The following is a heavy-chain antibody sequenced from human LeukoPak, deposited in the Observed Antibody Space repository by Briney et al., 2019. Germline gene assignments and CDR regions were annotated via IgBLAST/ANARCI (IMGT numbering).Heavy chain of an antibody. Sequence: SETLSLTCTVSGGSISNYYWSWIRQPAGKGLEWIGRIYTSGSTNYNPSLKSRVTMSVDTSKNQFSLKLSSVTAADTAVYYCASGAVAGHYYYYYMDVWGKGTTVTVSS. D-gene: IGHD6-19*01. CDR3: ASGAVAGHYYYYYMDV. CDR1: GGSISNYY. J-gene: IGHJ6*03. CDR2: IYTSGST. V-gene: IGHV4-4*07.